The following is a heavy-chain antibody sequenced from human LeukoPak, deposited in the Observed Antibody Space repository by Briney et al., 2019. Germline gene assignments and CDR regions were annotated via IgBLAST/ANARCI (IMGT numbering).Heavy chain of an antibody. J-gene: IGHJ5*02. CDR3: ARDSLSSTHRRIQIWFDP. CDR1: GYTFTSYY. Sequence: ASVKVSCKASGYTFTSYYMHWVRQAPGQGLEWMGTINPSGGSTSYAQKFQGRVTMTRDTSTSTVHMELSSLRSEDTAVYYCARDSLSSTHRRIQIWFDPWGQGTLVTVSS. CDR2: INPSGGST. V-gene: IGHV1-46*01. D-gene: IGHD5-18*01.